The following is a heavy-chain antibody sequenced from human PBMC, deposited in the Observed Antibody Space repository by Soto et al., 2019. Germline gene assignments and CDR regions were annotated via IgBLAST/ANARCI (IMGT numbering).Heavy chain of an antibody. CDR3: ARDRKGSSWYGYYFDY. Sequence: ASVKVSCKASGYTFTSYAMHWVRQAPGQRLEWMGWINAGNGNTKYSQKFQGRVTITRDTSASTAYMELSSLRSEDTAVYYCARDRKGSSWYGYYFDYRGQGTLVTVSS. D-gene: IGHD6-13*01. J-gene: IGHJ4*02. CDR1: GYTFTSYA. CDR2: INAGNGNT. V-gene: IGHV1-3*01.